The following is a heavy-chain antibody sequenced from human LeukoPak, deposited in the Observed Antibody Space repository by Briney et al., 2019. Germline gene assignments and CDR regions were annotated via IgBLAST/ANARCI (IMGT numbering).Heavy chain of an antibody. J-gene: IGHJ4*02. Sequence: GGSLRLSCAASGFTFSSYEMNWVRQAPGKGLEWVSYISSSGSTIYYADSVKGRFTISRDNAKNSLYLQMNSPRAEDTAVYYCARVWRQLVSWGQGTLVTVSS. CDR2: ISSSGSTI. CDR3: ARVWRQLVS. CDR1: GFTFSSYE. V-gene: IGHV3-48*03. D-gene: IGHD6-13*01.